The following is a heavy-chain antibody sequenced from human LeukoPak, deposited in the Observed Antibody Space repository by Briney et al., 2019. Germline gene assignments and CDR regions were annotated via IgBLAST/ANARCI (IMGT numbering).Heavy chain of an antibody. CDR2: IKQDESEK. D-gene: IGHD3-22*01. V-gene: IGHV3-7*01. CDR3: VRSPPDSSGYISAYRHFDY. J-gene: IGHJ4*02. CDR1: GFNFNGCW. Sequence: PGGSLRLSCAASGFNFNGCWMSWVRQAPGRGLEWVANIKQDESEKYYVESVKGRFTISRDNAKSSLYLQMNNLRAEDTAIYYRVRSPPDSSGYISAYRHFDYWGQGALVTVSS.